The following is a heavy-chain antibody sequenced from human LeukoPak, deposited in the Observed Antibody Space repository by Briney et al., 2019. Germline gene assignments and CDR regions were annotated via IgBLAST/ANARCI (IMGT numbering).Heavy chain of an antibody. D-gene: IGHD3-10*01. CDR2: IPYDGSNK. V-gene: IGHV3-30*04. CDR1: GFTFSSYA. Sequence: GRSLRLSCAASGFTFSSYAMHWVRQAPGKGLEWVAVIPYDGSNKYYADSVKGRFTISRDNSKNTLYLQMNSLRAEDTAVHYCARHHYGSGSDDAFDIWGQGTMVTVSS. J-gene: IGHJ3*02. CDR3: ARHHYGSGSDDAFDI.